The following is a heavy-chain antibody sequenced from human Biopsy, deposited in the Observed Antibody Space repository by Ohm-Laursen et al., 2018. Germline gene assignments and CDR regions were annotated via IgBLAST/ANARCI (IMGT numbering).Heavy chain of an antibody. D-gene: IGHD3-3*01. CDR1: GGSIISYY. Sequence: SDTLSLTCSVSGGSIISYYWTWIRQPPGKGLAWIGHVYNGGITNYNPSLKSRVTISKDTSKNQFSLQVNSVTAADTAVYYCARTPRDSFWSGSYKRGLWFDPWGQGTLVIVSS. V-gene: IGHV4-59*07. CDR2: VYNGGIT. J-gene: IGHJ5*02. CDR3: ARTPRDSFWSGSYKRGLWFDP.